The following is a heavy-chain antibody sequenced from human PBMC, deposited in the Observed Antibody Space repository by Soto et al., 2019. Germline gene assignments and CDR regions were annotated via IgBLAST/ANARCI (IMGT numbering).Heavy chain of an antibody. CDR1: GFTFSDYY. J-gene: IGHJ4*02. CDR2: INRNGKNK. V-gene: IGHV3-11*01. Sequence: QAQLVESGGGLVKPGGSLRLSCAASGFTFSDYYMSWIRQAPGRGLEWLSYINRNGKNKDYADSVRGRFTISRDNAKSSLYLEMNGLSVEDTAVYYCARRRRTDMDDIVLMHYFDFWCQGTLVTVSS. D-gene: IGHD2-8*01. CDR3: ARRRRTDMDDIVLMHYFDF.